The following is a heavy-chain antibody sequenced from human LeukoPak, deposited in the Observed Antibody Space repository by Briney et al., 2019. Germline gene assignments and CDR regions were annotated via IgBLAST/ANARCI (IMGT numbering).Heavy chain of an antibody. V-gene: IGHV3-74*01. Sequence: GSLRLSCAASGFTFSSYWMHWVRQAPGKGLVWVSRINSDGSSTSYADSVKGRFTISRDNAKNTLYLQMNSLRAEDTAVYYCARGDRQYYYDSSGYYYEGYWGQGTLVTVSS. CDR2: INSDGSST. J-gene: IGHJ4*02. CDR3: ARGDRQYYYDSSGYYYEGY. CDR1: GFTFSSYW. D-gene: IGHD3-22*01.